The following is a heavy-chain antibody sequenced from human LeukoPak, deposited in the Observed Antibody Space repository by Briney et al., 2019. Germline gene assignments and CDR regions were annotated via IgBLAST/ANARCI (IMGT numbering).Heavy chain of an antibody. CDR3: ARSVTLHLHRSSRHFAY. CDR1: GGSFGTLY. J-gene: IGHJ4*02. CDR2: SSYSGSS. Sequence: PSETLSLTCSVSGGSFGTLYGSWIRQVPGKGLEWIGYSSYSGSSNYNPSLKSRVTISVDTSKTQFSLYLNSVTAADTAVYYCARSVTLHLHRSSRHFAYWGQGTLVTVSS. D-gene: IGHD6-13*01. V-gene: IGHV4-59*11.